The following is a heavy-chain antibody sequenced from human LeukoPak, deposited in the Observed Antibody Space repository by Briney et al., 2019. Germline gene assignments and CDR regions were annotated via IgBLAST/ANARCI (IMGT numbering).Heavy chain of an antibody. Sequence: GGSLRLSCAASRFTFNSYAMSWVRQAPGKGLEWVSVIGGSNGITFYVGSVKGRFTISRDNSKDTLYLQMNSLRAEDTAVYYCARNGNSGWGYFDYWGQGTLVTVSS. CDR3: ARNGNSGWGYFDY. CDR2: IGGSNGIT. J-gene: IGHJ4*02. CDR1: RFTFNSYA. V-gene: IGHV3-23*01. D-gene: IGHD5-12*01.